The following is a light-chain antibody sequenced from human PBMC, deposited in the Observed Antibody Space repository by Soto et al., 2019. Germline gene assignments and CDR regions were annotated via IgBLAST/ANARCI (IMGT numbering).Light chain of an antibody. CDR1: QDVSANC. Sequence: EIRLTQSPGTLSLSPGDRGTLSCRASQDVSANCVAWYKQKIGQAPRLLIYGASSRATGTPDRFSGNGSGTDFTLTISRLEPEDFAVYYCHQYGSTPFTFGPGTKVDIK. CDR3: HQYGSTPFT. J-gene: IGKJ3*01. CDR2: GAS. V-gene: IGKV3-20*01.